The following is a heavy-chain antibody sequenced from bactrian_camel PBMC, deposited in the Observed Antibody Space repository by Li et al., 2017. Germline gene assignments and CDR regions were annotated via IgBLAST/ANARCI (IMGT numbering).Heavy chain of an antibody. D-gene: IGHD3*01. V-gene: IGHV3S35*01. CDR1: GFTFSTYA. CDR3: VRFWSDSDLRAGYEPNY. Sequence: VQPGGSLRVSCTASGFTFSTYAMSWVRQAPGKGLEWVSAINSGGGTTYYTDSVKGRFTISRDNVKNTVYLQMNSLKPDDTAVYYCVRFWSDSDLRAGYEPNYWGQGTQVTVS. J-gene: IGHJ4*01. CDR2: INSGGGTT.